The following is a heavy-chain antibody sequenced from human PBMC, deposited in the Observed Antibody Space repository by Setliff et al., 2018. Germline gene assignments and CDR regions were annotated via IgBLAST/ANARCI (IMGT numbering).Heavy chain of an antibody. CDR2: INPNSGGT. D-gene: IGHD6-19*01. CDR3: AGAPYSSSFIQYYNYYYMDV. Sequence: SVKVSCKASGYTFTGYYMHWVRQAPGQALEWMGWINPNSGGTNYAQKFQGRVTMTRNTSISTAYMELSRLRSDHTAVYYCAGAPYSSSFIQYYNYYYMDVWGKGTTVTSP. CDR1: GYTFTGYY. V-gene: IGHV1-2*02. J-gene: IGHJ6*03.